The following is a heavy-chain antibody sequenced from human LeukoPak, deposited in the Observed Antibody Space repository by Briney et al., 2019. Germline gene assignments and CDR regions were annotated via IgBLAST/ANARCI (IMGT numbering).Heavy chain of an antibody. CDR3: ARQTAMGRSGDY. J-gene: IGHJ4*02. V-gene: IGHV5-51*01. CDR1: GYSLTSYW. Sequence: GESLKISCKASGYSLTSYWIGWVRQMPGKGLEWLGIIDPSDSETRYTPSFQGQVTISVDKSLTTADLQWNSLKASDTAMYYCARQTAMGRSGDYWGQGTLVTVSS. D-gene: IGHD5-18*01. CDR2: IDPSDSET.